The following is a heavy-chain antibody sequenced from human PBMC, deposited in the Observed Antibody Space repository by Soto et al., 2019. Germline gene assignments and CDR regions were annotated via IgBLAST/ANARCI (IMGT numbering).Heavy chain of an antibody. CDR2: INPSGGST. CDR1: GYTFTSYY. CDR3: ARVSLIWPTYDY. D-gene: IGHD3-16*02. V-gene: IGHV1-46*03. J-gene: IGHJ4*02. Sequence: QVQLVQSGAEVKKPGASVKVSCKASGYTFTSYYMHWVRQAPGQGLEWMGIINPSGGSTSYAQKSQGRVSMTRETSTSTVYMELSSLRSEDTAVYYCARVSLIWPTYDYWGQGTLVTVSS.